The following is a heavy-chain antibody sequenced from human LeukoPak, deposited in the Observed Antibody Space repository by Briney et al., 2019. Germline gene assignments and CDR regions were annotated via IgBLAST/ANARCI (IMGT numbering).Heavy chain of an antibody. D-gene: IGHD1-14*01. V-gene: IGHV3-23*01. CDR2: ITGSGDRT. J-gene: IGHJ4*02. Sequence: GGSLTLYCAASGFTFSSYAMSWVRQAPGKGLEWVSSITGSGDRTYYADSVKGRFTISRDNSKNTLYLQMNSLRADETAVYYCASRPRADMGPLDFWGQGTLVTVSS. CDR3: ASRPRADMGPLDF. CDR1: GFTFSSYA.